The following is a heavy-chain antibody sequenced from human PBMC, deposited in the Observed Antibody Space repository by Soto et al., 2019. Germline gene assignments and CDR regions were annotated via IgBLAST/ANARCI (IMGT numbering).Heavy chain of an antibody. CDR3: TTSGRAYNWNGMSLY. CDR1: GFTFSTAW. V-gene: IGHV3-15*01. J-gene: IGHJ4*02. CDR2: IKSKTDGGTT. Sequence: EVQLVESGGGLVKPGGSLRLSCAASGFTFSTAWMSWVRQAPGKGLDWVGRIKSKTDGGTTDYAAPVKGRFTISRDDSRNTLYLQMNSLNTEDTAVYYCTTSGRAYNWNGMSLYWGQCTLLTVSS. D-gene: IGHD1-20*01.